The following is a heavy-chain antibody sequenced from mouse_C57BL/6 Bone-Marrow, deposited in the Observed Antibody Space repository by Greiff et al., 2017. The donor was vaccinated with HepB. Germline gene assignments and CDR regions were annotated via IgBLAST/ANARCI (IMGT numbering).Heavy chain of an antibody. J-gene: IGHJ2*01. CDR1: GFNIKDYY. CDR3: AYYYGSSSYFDY. CDR2: IDPEDGET. D-gene: IGHD1-1*01. Sequence: EVQVVESGAELVKPGASVKLSCTASGFNIKDYYMHWVKQRTEQGLEWIGRIDPEDGETKYAPKFQGKATITADTSSNTAYLQLSSLTSEDTAVYYCAYYYGSSSYFDYWGQGTTLTVSS. V-gene: IGHV14-2*01.